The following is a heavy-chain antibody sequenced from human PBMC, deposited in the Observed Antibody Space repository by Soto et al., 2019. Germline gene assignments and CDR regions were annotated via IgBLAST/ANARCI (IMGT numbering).Heavy chain of an antibody. V-gene: IGHV4-59*02. J-gene: IGHJ4*02. CDR1: GGCVSRSC. Sequence: PSETVPRTGPGRGGCVSRSCWRRIRQTPGKGLEWIGYIYYSGSTNYNPSLKSRVTISVDTSKNQFSLKLSSVTAADTAVYYCARFSGSMYLCYGLAAVHRGQGTVVTVS. D-gene: IGHD6-13*01. CDR2: IYYSGST. CDR3: ARFSGSMYLCYGLAAVH.